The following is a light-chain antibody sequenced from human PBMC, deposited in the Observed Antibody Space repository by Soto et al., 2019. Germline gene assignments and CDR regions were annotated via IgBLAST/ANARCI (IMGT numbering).Light chain of an antibody. J-gene: IGKJ5*01. Sequence: IHMTQSPSSVSGSLGDTVTITFRASQGVGDWLAWYQQKPGESPKLLIYAASTLQSGVPPRFSGSKSGTEFTLTISSLQPEDFASYYCQQANSFPITFGQGTRLEIK. V-gene: IGKV1-12*01. CDR3: QQANSFPIT. CDR1: QGVGDW. CDR2: AAS.